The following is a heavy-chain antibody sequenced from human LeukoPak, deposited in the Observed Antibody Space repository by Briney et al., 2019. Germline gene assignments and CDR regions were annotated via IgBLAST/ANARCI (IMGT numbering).Heavy chain of an antibody. CDR2: ISSSGSTI. Sequence: PGGSLRLSCAASGFTFSSYEMNWVRQAPGKGLEWVSYISSSGSTIYYADSVKGRFTISRDNAKNSLYLQMNSLRAEDTAVYYCARESYDSSGYYYGGGFDYWGQGTLVTVSS. D-gene: IGHD3-22*01. CDR3: ARESYDSSGYYYGGGFDY. J-gene: IGHJ4*02. V-gene: IGHV3-48*03. CDR1: GFTFSSYE.